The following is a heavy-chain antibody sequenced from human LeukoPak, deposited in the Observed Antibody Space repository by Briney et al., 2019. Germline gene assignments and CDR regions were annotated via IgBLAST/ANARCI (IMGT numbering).Heavy chain of an antibody. J-gene: IGHJ4*02. D-gene: IGHD2-2*01. Sequence: GGSLRLSCAASGFTFSSYAMSWVRQAPGKGLEWVSAISGSGGSTYYADSVKGRFTISRDNSKNTLYLQMNSLRAEDTAVYYCATSNNVIGPAAIEDHWGQGTLVTVSS. CDR2: ISGSGGST. CDR3: ATSNNVIGPAAIEDH. V-gene: IGHV3-23*01. CDR1: GFTFSSYA.